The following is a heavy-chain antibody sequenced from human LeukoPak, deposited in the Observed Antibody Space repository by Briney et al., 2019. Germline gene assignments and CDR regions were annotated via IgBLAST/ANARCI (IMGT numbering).Heavy chain of an antibody. CDR1: GYTSTNYF. D-gene: IGHD3-22*01. CDR3: ARGDSSVDY. Sequence: ASVKVSCKASGYTSTNYFVYWVRQAPGQGLEWIGIINPTSVGREYAQKFQGRITMTRDTSTSTVYMELNSLRSDDTAVHYCARGDSSVDYWGQGTLVTVSS. V-gene: IGHV1-46*01. J-gene: IGHJ4*02. CDR2: INPTSVGR.